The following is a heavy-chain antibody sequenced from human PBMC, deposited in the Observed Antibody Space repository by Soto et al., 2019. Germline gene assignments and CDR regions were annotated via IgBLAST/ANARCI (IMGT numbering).Heavy chain of an antibody. D-gene: IGHD3-22*01. CDR3: ARESLHSSGYFDY. J-gene: IGHJ4*02. CDR1: GFTVSSNY. CDR2: IYSGGTT. V-gene: IGHV3-53*01. Sequence: SLRLSCAASGFTVSSNYMSWVRQAPGKGLEWVSPIYSGGTTYYADSVKGRFTISRDNSKNTLYLKMNSLRAEETAVYYCARESLHSSGYFDYWGQGTLVTVSS.